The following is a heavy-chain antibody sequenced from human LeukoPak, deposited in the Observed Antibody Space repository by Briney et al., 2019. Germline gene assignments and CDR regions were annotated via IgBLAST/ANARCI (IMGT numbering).Heavy chain of an antibody. CDR2: ISSSCHYT. CDR3: ARPPYSSSWDPGWFDP. V-gene: IGHV3-11*06. CDR1: GFTFSDYY. Sequence: PGGSLRLSCVASGFTFSDYYMSWIRQAPGKGLEWISYISSSCHYTNYADSARGGVTICSDNAKDSLYLQMNTLRAEDTAVYYCARPPYSSSWDPGWFDPWGQGTLITVSS. D-gene: IGHD6-13*01. J-gene: IGHJ5*02.